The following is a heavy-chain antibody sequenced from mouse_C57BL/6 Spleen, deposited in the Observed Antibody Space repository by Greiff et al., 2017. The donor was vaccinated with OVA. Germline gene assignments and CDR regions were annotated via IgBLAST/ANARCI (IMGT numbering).Heavy chain of an antibody. CDR2: ISSGSSTI. Sequence: DVQLVESGGGLVKPGGSLKLSCAASGFTFSDYGMHWVRQAPEKGLEWVAYISSGSSTIYYADTVKGRFTISRDNAKNTPFLQMTSLRSEDTAMYYCARGWDVWFAYWGQGTLVTVSA. J-gene: IGHJ3*01. D-gene: IGHD4-1*01. CDR3: ARGWDVWFAY. V-gene: IGHV5-17*01. CDR1: GFTFSDYG.